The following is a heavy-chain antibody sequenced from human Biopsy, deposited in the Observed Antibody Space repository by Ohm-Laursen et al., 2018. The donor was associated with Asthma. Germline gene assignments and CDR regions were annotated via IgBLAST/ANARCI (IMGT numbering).Heavy chain of an antibody. CDR3: ARTHERWTSIQDDALDI. J-gene: IGHJ3*02. Sequence: SLRLSCSASGFTFSIYDIHWVRQAPGKGLEWVAVISYDGGNKFYGDSVEGRFTLSRDNSRNTLYLQMNSLRVEDTAIYYCARTHERWTSIQDDALDIWGQGTMVIVSS. V-gene: IGHV3-30*03. CDR2: ISYDGGNK. CDR1: GFTFSIYD. D-gene: IGHD4-23*01.